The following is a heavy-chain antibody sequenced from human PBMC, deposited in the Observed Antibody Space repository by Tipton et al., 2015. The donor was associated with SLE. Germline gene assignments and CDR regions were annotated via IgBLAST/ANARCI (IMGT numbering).Heavy chain of an antibody. Sequence: TLSLTCAVYGGFFCGFYWSWTRHPPGKGLGGIWVINHSGRTNYNPSHKCRVTTSVDTSKNHFSLKLSSVTAADTAVYYCARRGIYGSGSYYPPFGYWGQGMLVIVSS. V-gene: IGHV4-34*01. CDR3: ARRGIYGSGSYYPPFGY. J-gene: IGHJ4*02. CDR2: INHSGRT. D-gene: IGHD3-10*01. CDR1: GGFFCGFY.